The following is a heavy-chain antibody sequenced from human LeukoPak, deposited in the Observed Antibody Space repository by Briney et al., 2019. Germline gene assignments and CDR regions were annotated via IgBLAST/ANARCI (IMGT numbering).Heavy chain of an antibody. Sequence: PSETLSLTCTVSGGSISSYYWSWIRQPAGKGLEWIGRIYTSGSTNYNPFLKSRVTMSVDTSKNQFSLKLSSVTAADTAVYYCARDIDLGGDFDWFDPWGQGTLVTVSS. CDR2: IYTSGST. CDR1: GGSISSYY. CDR3: ARDIDLGGDFDWFDP. V-gene: IGHV4-4*07. J-gene: IGHJ5*02. D-gene: IGHD3-3*01.